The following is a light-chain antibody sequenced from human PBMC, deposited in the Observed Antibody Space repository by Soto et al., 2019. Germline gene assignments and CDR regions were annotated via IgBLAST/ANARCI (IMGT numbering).Light chain of an antibody. CDR1: SSNIGAGYD. V-gene: IGLV1-40*01. CDR2: GNS. J-gene: IGLJ2*01. Sequence: QSVLTQPPSVSGAPGQRVTISCTGSSSNIGAGYDVHWYQQLPGTAPKLLIYGNSNRPSGVPDRFSGSKSGTSASLAITGLQAEDEADYYSQSYDSSLSGVVFGGGTKLPVL. CDR3: QSYDSSLSGVV.